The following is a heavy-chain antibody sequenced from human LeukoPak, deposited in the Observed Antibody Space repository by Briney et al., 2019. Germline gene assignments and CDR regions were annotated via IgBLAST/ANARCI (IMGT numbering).Heavy chain of an antibody. CDR3: TRSRFRRLELLYFDY. V-gene: IGHV3-49*03. J-gene: IGHJ4*02. CDR2: IRSKAYGRTT. D-gene: IGHD1-7*01. Sequence: GGSLRLSCTASGVTFGDYAMSWFRQAPGKGLEWVGFIRSKAYGRTTEYAASAKGRFTISRDDSKSIAYLQMNSLKTEDTAVYYCTRSRFRRLELLYFDYWGQGTLVTVSS. CDR1: GVTFGDYA.